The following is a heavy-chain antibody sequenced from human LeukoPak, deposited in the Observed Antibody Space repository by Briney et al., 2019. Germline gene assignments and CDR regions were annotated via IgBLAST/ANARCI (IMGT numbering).Heavy chain of an antibody. J-gene: IGHJ4*02. D-gene: IGHD6-13*01. Sequence: GGSLRLSCAASGFTFSSYAMSWVRQAPGKGLEWVSVINTDGSTTTSADSVKGRVTISRDNARNTLYLQMNSLRAEGMAVYYCARSAAGFDYWGQGTLVTVSS. CDR1: GFTFSSYA. CDR2: INTDGSTT. CDR3: ARSAAGFDY. V-gene: IGHV3-74*01.